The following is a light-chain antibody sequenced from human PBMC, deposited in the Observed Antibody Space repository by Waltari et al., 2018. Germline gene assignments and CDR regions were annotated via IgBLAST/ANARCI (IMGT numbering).Light chain of an antibody. V-gene: IGLV1-51*01. J-gene: IGLJ3*02. CDR2: DNN. CDR3: GTWDSSLSAVV. CDR1: SSNIGNNF. Sequence: QSVFTQPPSVSAAPGQKVTISCSGTSSNIGNNFVSWYQQFPGTAPKLLIYDNNMRPSGIPDRFSGSKSGTSATLGITGLQSGDEADYHCGTWDSSLSAVVFGGGTKLTVL.